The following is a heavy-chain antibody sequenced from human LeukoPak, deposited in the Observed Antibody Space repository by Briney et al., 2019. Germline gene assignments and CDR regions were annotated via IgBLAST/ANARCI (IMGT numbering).Heavy chain of an antibody. CDR2: IYYSGNT. D-gene: IGHD3-9*01. Sequence: PSETLSLTCTVSGGSISNHYWSWIRQPPGKGLEWIGYIYYSGNTKYNPSLKSRVTISVDTSKNQFSLKLSSVTAADTAVYYCARSDYDILTGYPSGYYMDVWGKGTTVTISS. CDR1: GGSISNHY. CDR3: ARSDYDILTGYPSGYYMDV. J-gene: IGHJ6*03. V-gene: IGHV4-59*11.